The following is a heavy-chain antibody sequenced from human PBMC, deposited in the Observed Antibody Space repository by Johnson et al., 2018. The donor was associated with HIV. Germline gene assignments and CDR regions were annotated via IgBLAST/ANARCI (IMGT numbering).Heavy chain of an antibody. J-gene: IGHJ3*02. CDR3: AKVGATVITPRGETFDI. D-gene: IGHD4-23*01. CDR1: GFTFDDYD. CDR2: IRNDGSAT. V-gene: IGHV3-20*04. Sequence: VQLVESGGGVVRPGGSLRLSCAASGFTFDDYDMSWVRQAPGKGLEWVSRIRNDGSATTYADSVKGRFTISSDNSRNALYLQMNSLRAEDTTVYYCAKVGATVITPRGETFDIWGQGTMVTVSS.